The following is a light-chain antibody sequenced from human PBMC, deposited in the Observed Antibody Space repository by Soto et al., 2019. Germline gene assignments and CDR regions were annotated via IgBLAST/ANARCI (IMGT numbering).Light chain of an antibody. J-gene: IGLJ1*01. CDR1: SSDVGGYNY. CDR3: SSYAGSNTRV. CDR2: EVS. Sequence: QSALTQPPSASGSPGQSVTISCTGTSSDVGGYNYVSWYQQHPGNAPKLMIYEVSKRPSGVPDRFAGYKSGNTASLTVAGLQAEDEADYYCSSYAGSNTRVFGTGTKLAVL. V-gene: IGLV2-8*01.